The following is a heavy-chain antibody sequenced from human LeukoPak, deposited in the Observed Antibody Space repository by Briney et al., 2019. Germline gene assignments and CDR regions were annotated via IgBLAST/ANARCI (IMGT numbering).Heavy chain of an antibody. CDR1: GFVFNSYE. J-gene: IGHJ4*02. D-gene: IGHD5-24*01. V-gene: IGHV3-48*03. CDR3: ARSLGPTKPFDF. CDR2: ITGRGNTI. Sequence: GGSLRLSCVASGFVFNSYEMSWVRQAPGKGLEWLSYITGRGNTIYYADPVRGRFTISRDNAKLSLYLQMNTLRAEDTAIYYCARSLGPTKPFDFWGKGTPVTVSS.